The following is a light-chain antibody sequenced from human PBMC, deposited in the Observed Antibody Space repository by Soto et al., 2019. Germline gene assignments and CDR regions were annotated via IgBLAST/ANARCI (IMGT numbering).Light chain of an antibody. Sequence: QSVLTQPPSASGSPGQSVTISCTGTSNDSGAYNYVSWYQHHPGKVPKPLIYEVFRRPSGVPDRFSASKSGNTASLTVSGLQPEDEADYYCLSYVGRETGVFGSGTKVTVL. CDR1: SNDSGAYNY. CDR2: EVF. V-gene: IGLV2-8*01. J-gene: IGLJ1*01. CDR3: LSYVGRETGV.